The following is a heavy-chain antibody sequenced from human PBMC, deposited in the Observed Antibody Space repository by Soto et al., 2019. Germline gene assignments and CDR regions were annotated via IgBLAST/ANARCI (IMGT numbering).Heavy chain of an antibody. CDR2: ISSSSSYI. Sequence: PGGSLRLSCAASGFTFSSYSMNWVRQAPGKGLEWVSSISSSSSYIYYADSLKGRFTISRDNSKNTLFLEMNSLRAGDTAVYYCARDFQLRRAGIDDSYYYCMVVWGQGTTVSVSS. CDR3: ARDFQLRRAGIDDSYYYCMVV. CDR1: GFTFSSYS. V-gene: IGHV3-21*01. J-gene: IGHJ6*02. D-gene: IGHD1-26*01.